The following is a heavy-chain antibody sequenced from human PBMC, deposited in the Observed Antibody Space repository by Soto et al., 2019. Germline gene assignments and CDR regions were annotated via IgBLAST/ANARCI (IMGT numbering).Heavy chain of an antibody. J-gene: IGHJ6*02. CDR1: GYSFTSYW. CDR2: IYPGDSDT. D-gene: IGHD6-13*01. Sequence: GESLKISCKGSGYSFTSYWIGWVRQMPGKGLEWMGIIYPGDSDTRYSPSFQGQVTISADKSISTAYLQWSRLQASDTAMYDCARAGIAALSRMDVWGQGPTVTVSS. V-gene: IGHV5-51*01. CDR3: ARAGIAALSRMDV.